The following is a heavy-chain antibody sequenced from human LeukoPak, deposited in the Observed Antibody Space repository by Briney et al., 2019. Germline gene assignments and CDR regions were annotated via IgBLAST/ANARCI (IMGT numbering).Heavy chain of an antibody. CDR3: ARDSGYGGYENQDAFDI. V-gene: IGHV3-11*05. CDR2: ISSSSSYT. Sequence: PGGSLRLSCAAPGFTFSDYYMSWIRQAPGKGLEWVSYISSSSSYTNYADSVKGRFTISRDNAKNSLYLQMNSLRAEDTAVYYCARDSGYGGYENQDAFDIWGQGTMVTVSS. D-gene: IGHD5-12*01. CDR1: GFTFSDYY. J-gene: IGHJ3*02.